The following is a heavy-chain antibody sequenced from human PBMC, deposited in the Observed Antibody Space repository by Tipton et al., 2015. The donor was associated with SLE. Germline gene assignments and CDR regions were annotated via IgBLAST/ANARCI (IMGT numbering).Heavy chain of an antibody. V-gene: IGHV4-39*07. J-gene: IGHJ4*02. D-gene: IGHD4-17*01. Sequence: TLSLTCTVSGGSISSSSYYWGWIRQPPGKGLEWIGEINHSGSTNYNPSLKSRVTISVDTSKNQFSLKLSSVTAADTAVYYCARRGPYGDYVPFDYWGQGTLVTVSS. CDR1: GGSISSSSYY. CDR2: INHSGST. CDR3: ARRGPYGDYVPFDY.